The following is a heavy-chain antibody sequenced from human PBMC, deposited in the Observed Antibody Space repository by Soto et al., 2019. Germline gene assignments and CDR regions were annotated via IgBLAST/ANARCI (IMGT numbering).Heavy chain of an antibody. CDR3: ARDSESLQITIFGRPPFDP. CDR2: ISAYNGNT. D-gene: IGHD3-3*01. Sequence: GASVKVSCKASGYTFTSYGISWVRQAPGQGLEWMGWISAYNGNTNYAQKLQGRVTMTTDTSTSTAYMELRSLRSDDTAVYYCARDSESLQITIFGRPPFDPWGQGTLVTVSS. J-gene: IGHJ5*02. V-gene: IGHV1-18*01. CDR1: GYTFTSYG.